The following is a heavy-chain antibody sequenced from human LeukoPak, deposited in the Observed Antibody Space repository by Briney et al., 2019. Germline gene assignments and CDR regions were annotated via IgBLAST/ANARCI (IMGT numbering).Heavy chain of an antibody. CDR1: GDSISSYY. CDR3: ARHESQGNCWYQYFQH. J-gene: IGHJ1*01. V-gene: IGHV4-4*07. Sequence: SETLSLTCSVSGDSISSYYWNWIRQPAGKGLEWIGRIYSSENTNYNPSLKSRVTISVDTSKNQFSLRLSAVAAADTAVYYCARHESQGNCWYQYFQHWGQGTLVTVSS. D-gene: IGHD6-13*01. CDR2: IYSSENT.